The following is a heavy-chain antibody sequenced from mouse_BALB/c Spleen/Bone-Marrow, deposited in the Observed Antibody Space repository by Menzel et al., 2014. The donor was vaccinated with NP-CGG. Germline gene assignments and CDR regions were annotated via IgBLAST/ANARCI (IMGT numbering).Heavy chain of an antibody. J-gene: IGHJ3*01. V-gene: IGHV14-3*02. CDR1: GFNIKDTY. CDR3: ARYDYRYSWFAY. CDR2: IDPANGNT. D-gene: IGHD2-14*01. Sequence: EVQLQQSGAELVKPGASVKLSCTASGFNIKDTYMHWVKPRPEQGLEWIGRIDPANGNTKYDPKFQGKATITTDTSSNTAYLQLRSLTSEDTAVYYCARYDYRYSWFAYWGQGTLVTVSA.